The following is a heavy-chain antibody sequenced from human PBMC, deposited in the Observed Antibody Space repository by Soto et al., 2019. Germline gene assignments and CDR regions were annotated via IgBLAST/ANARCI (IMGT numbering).Heavy chain of an antibody. D-gene: IGHD6-13*01. Sequence: QVQLVESGGGVVQPGRSLRLSCAASGFTFSSYAMHWVRQAPGKGLEWVAVISYDGSNKYYADSVKGRFTISRDNSKNTLYLQMNSLRAEDTAVYYCARDGIAAAGTGAFDIWGQGTMVTVSS. V-gene: IGHV3-30-3*01. CDR2: ISYDGSNK. J-gene: IGHJ3*02. CDR1: GFTFSSYA. CDR3: ARDGIAAAGTGAFDI.